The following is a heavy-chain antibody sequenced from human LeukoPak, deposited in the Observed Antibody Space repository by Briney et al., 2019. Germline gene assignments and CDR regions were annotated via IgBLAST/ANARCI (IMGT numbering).Heavy chain of an antibody. CDR1: GGSISSYY. Sequence: SETLSLTCTVSGGSISSYYWSWIRQPAVKGVEWIGRIYTSGSTNYNPSLKSRVTMSVDTSKNQFSLKLSSVTAADTAVYYCARAPYCTNGVCYFDYWGQGTLVTVSS. V-gene: IGHV4-4*07. D-gene: IGHD2-8*01. J-gene: IGHJ4*02. CDR2: IYTSGST. CDR3: ARAPYCTNGVCYFDY.